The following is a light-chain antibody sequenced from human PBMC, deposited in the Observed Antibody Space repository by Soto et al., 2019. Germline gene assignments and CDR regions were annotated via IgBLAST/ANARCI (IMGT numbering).Light chain of an antibody. CDR2: EVS. J-gene: IGLJ1*01. CDR1: SSDVGAYNY. V-gene: IGLV2-14*01. CDR3: SSYTISSTLV. Sequence: QSVLTQPASVSGSPGQSITISCTGTSSDVGAYNYVSWYQQHPDKAPKLMIYEVSNRPSGVSNRFSGSKSGNTASLTISGLQAEDEADYYCSSYTISSTLVFGSGTKLTVL.